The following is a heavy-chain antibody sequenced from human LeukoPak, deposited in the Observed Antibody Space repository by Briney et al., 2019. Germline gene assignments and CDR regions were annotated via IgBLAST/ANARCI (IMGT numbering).Heavy chain of an antibody. J-gene: IGHJ4*02. Sequence: PGGTLRLSCAASGFTFSSYWMSWVRQAPGKGLEWVANIKQEDGSEKYYVGSVKGRFTISRDNAKNSLYLQMNSLRAEDTAVYYCARVSGRYGGAFDNWGQGTLVTVSS. CDR3: ARVSGRYGGAFDN. V-gene: IGHV3-7*05. CDR1: GFTFSSYW. D-gene: IGHD1-26*01. CDR2: IKQEDGSEK.